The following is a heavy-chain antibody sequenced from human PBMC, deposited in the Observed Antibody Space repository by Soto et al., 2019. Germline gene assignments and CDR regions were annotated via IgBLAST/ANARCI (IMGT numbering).Heavy chain of an antibody. J-gene: IGHJ4*02. CDR1: GYTFTNYG. CDR3: ARDSYKDYGVGNTPLGDY. CDR2: ISAYNAKT. V-gene: IGHV1-18*01. Sequence: QVQLVQSGAEVKKPGASVKVSCKASGYTFTNYGFSWVRQAPGQGLEWMGWISAYNAKTNCAQKVQGRVTMTTDTSTSTAYLEMRILRSDDTAVYFCARDSYKDYGVGNTPLGDYWGQGTLVTVSS. D-gene: IGHD4-17*01.